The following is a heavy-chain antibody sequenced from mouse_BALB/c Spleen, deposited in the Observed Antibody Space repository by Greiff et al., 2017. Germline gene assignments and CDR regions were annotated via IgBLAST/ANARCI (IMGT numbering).Heavy chain of an antibody. J-gene: IGHJ3*01. CDR2: IWAGGST. D-gene: IGHD2-14*01. Sequence: QVQLKQSGPGLVAPSQCLSISCTVSGFSLTSYGVHWVRQPPGKGLAWLGVIWAGGSTNYNSALMTRLSISKDNSKSQDFLKMNRLQTDDTAMYYCAKECYRYEKGFAYGGKGTLSLSLQ. CDR3: AKECYRYEKGFAY. V-gene: IGHV2-9*02. CDR1: GFSLTSYG.